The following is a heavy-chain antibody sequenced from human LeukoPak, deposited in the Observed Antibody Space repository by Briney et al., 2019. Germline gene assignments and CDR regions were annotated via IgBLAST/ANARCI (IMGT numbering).Heavy chain of an antibody. V-gene: IGHV1-46*01. CDR2: IYLRDGST. CDR3: ARDQEGFDY. J-gene: IGHJ4*02. CDR1: GYTFTSYY. Sequence: ASVKVSCKASGYTFTSYYMHWVRQAPGQGLEWMGMIYLRDGSTSYAQNFQGRVTVTRDTSTTTVHMELRGLRSEDTAVYYCARDQEGFDYWGQGTVVTVSS.